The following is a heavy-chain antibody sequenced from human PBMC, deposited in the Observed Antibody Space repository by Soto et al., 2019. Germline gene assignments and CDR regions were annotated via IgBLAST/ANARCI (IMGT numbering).Heavy chain of an antibody. CDR1: GGTFSSYT. CDR3: ARDSRYSYGYPDDY. J-gene: IGHJ4*02. CDR2: IIPILGIA. Sequence: QVQLVQSGAEVKKPGSSVKVSCKASGGTFSSYTISWVRQAPGQGLEWMGRIIPILGIANFAQKFQGRVTITADKSTSTAYMELSSLRSEDTAVYYCARDSRYSYGYPDDYWGQGTLVTVSS. V-gene: IGHV1-69*08. D-gene: IGHD5-18*01.